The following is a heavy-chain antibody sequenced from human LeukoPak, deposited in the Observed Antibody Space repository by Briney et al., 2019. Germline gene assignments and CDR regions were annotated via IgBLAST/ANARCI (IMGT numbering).Heavy chain of an antibody. D-gene: IGHD3-22*01. CDR1: GFTFSSYS. V-gene: IGHV3-21*01. Sequence: PGGSLRLSCAASGFTFSSYSMNWVRQAPEKGLEWVSSISSSSSYIYYADSVKGRFTISRDNAKNSLYLQMDSLRGEDTAVYYCARSDPQYYYDSSGYSYPLEFFQHWGQGTLVTVSS. CDR2: ISSSSSYI. CDR3: ARSDPQYYYDSSGYSYPLEFFQH. J-gene: IGHJ1*01.